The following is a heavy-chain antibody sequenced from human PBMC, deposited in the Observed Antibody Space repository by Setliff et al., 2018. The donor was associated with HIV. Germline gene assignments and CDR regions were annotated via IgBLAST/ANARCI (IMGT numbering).Heavy chain of an antibody. CDR3: TRCAAGPYCRNSFEY. CDR1: GFTFSTYW. D-gene: IGHD2-15*01. CDR2: IRQDGGEA. J-gene: IGHJ4*02. V-gene: IGHV3-7*03. Sequence: GGSLSLSCAASGFTFSTYWMSWVRQAPGKGPEWVANIRQDGGEAYYVDSVSGRFTISRDNAKNSLDLEMRYLRGDDTAIYYCTRCAAGPYCRNSFEYWGRGALVTVS.